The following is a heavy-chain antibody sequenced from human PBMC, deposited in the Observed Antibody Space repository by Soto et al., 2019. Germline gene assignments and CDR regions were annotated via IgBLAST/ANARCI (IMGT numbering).Heavy chain of an antibody. CDR1: GYTFTTYD. CDR2: MNPNSGNT. J-gene: IGHJ4*02. CDR3: ARGLIPRSSPYDVWTGYYSTLDY. V-gene: IGHV1-8*02. Sequence: ASVKVSCRAPGYTFTTYDINWVRYFAGQGREWLGWMNPNSGNTGYAQKFQGRVTMTRNTSIITSYMELSSLRSEDTAIYYCARGLIPRSSPYDVWTGYYSTLDYWGLGSLVTVSS. D-gene: IGHD3-3*01.